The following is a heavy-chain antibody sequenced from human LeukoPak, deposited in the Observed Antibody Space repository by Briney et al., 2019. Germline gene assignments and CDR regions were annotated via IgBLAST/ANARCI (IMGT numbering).Heavy chain of an antibody. CDR1: GGSISSYY. CDR2: IYYSGST. V-gene: IGHV4-59*01. Sequence: SETLSLTCTVPGGSISSYYWSWIRQPPGKGLEWIGYIYYSGSTNYNPSLKSRVTISVDTSKNQFSLKLSSVTAADTAVYYCARNIAAQFDYWGQGTLVTVSS. CDR3: ARNIAAQFDY. D-gene: IGHD6-6*01. J-gene: IGHJ4*02.